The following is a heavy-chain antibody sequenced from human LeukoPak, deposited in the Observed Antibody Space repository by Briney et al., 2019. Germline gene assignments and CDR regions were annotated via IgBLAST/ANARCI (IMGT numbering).Heavy chain of an antibody. Sequence: GGSLRLSCAASGFSFSSYRMNWVRQAPGKGLEWISSVSNTGDYIHYADSVKGRFTISRDNSKNLLYLQMNRLGADDTAVYYCANGYNYGLDYWGQGTLVTVSS. CDR1: GFSFSSYR. CDR3: ANGYNYGLDY. V-gene: IGHV3-21*04. CDR2: VSNTGDYI. D-gene: IGHD5-18*01. J-gene: IGHJ4*02.